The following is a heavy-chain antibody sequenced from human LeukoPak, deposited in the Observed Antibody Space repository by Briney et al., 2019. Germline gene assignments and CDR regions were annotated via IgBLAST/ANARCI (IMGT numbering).Heavy chain of an antibody. J-gene: IGHJ5*02. CDR2: IYYGGST. V-gene: IGHV4-59*08. CDR1: GGSISSYY. CDR3: ARLKRPYYYDSSGYYEIWFDP. Sequence: SETLSLTCTVSGGSISSYYWSWIRQPPGKGLEWLGYIYYGGSTNYNPSLKSRVTISVGTSKNQFSLKLSSVTAADTAVYYYARLKRPYYYDSSGYYEIWFDPWGQGTLVTVSS. D-gene: IGHD3-22*01.